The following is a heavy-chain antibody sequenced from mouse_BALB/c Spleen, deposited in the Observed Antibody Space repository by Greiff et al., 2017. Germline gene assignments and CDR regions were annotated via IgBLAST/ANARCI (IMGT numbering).Heavy chain of an antibody. Sequence: LQESGAELAKPGASVKMSCKASGYTFTSYWMHWVKQRPGQGLEWIGYINPSTGYTEYNQKFKDKATLTADKSSSTAYMQLSSLTSEDSAVYYCARGISGSSFFAYWGQGTLVTVSA. CDR1: GYTFTSYW. CDR3: ARGISGSSFFAY. D-gene: IGHD1-1*01. V-gene: IGHV1-7*01. J-gene: IGHJ3*01. CDR2: INPSTGYT.